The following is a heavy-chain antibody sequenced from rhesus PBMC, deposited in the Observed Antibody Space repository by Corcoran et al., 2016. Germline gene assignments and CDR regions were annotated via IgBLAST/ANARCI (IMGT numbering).Heavy chain of an antibody. Sequence: QVQLQESGPGLVKPSETLSLTCTVSGASISSYWWSWIRQPPGKGLEWIGGINGNSGSTNYNPSLKSRVTISRDTSKNQFSLILSSVTAADSALYFCTTLIDSWGQGVLVTVSS. J-gene: IGHJ4*01. CDR3: TTLIDS. CDR2: INGNSGST. V-gene: IGHV4-80*01. CDR1: GASISSYW.